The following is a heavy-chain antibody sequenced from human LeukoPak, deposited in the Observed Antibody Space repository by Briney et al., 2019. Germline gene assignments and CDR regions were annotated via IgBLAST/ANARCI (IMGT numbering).Heavy chain of an antibody. D-gene: IGHD3-22*01. V-gene: IGHV3-7*01. CDR2: IEQNGSEK. CDR1: GFTFSSYW. CDR3: ARSRGAAKHYYDSSDYLGYYYDY. J-gene: IGHJ4*02. Sequence: PGGTLRLSCAASGFTFSSYWMTWVRQAPGKGLEWVANIEQNGSEKYYVDSVKGRFTISRDNARNSVYLQMNSLRAEDTAMYYCARSRGAAKHYYDSSDYLGYYYDYWGQGTLVTVSS.